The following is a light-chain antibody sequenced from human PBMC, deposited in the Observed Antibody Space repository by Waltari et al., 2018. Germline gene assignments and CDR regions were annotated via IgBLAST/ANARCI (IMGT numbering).Light chain of an antibody. CDR1: SNDLVGYNS. V-gene: IGLV2-14*01. Sequence: QSALTQPASVSGSPGQSITISCTGTSNDLVGYNSVSWYQQHPGKAPKLMIFDVNDRPSGVSNRFSGSKSGNTASLTISGLQAEDEADYYCNSFTSSSTWVFGGGTKLTVL. CDR2: DVN. CDR3: NSFTSSSTWV. J-gene: IGLJ3*02.